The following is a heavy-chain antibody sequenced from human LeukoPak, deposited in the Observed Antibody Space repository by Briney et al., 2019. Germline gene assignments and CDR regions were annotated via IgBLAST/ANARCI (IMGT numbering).Heavy chain of an antibody. V-gene: IGHV4-39*01. J-gene: IGHJ5*02. CDR3: ARQKKWGALNWFDP. CDR2: IYYSGST. D-gene: IGHD1-26*01. Sequence: PSETLSLTCTVSGGSISSSSYYWGWIRQPPGKGLEWIGSIYYSGSTYYNPSLKSRVTISVDTSKNQFSLKLSSVTAADTAVYYCARQKKWGALNWFDPWGQGTLVTISS. CDR1: GGSISSSSYY.